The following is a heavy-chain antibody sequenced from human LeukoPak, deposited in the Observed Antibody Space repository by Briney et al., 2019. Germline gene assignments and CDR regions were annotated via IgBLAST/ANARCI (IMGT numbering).Heavy chain of an antibody. CDR2: IIPIFGIA. D-gene: IGHD3-3*01. CDR3: ARSGIFGVGHYYYGMDV. CDR1: GDTFTSYA. V-gene: IGHV1-69*04. J-gene: IGHJ6*02. Sequence: ASVKVSCKASGDTFTSYAISRVRQAPGQGLEWMGRIIPIFGIANYAQKFQGRVTITADKSTSTAYMELSSLRSEDTAVYYCARSGIFGVGHYYYGMDVWGQGTTVTVSS.